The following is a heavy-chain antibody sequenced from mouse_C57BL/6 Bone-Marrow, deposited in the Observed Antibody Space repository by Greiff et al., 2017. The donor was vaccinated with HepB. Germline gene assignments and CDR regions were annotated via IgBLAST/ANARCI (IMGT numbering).Heavy chain of an antibody. Sequence: VQLVESGPGLVAPSQRLSITCTVSGFSLTSYGVHWVRQPPGKGLEWLVVIWSDGSTTYNSALKSRLSISKDNSKSQVFLKMNSLQTDDTAMYYCARDSSGYRYAMDYWGQGTSVTVSS. CDR3: ARDSSGYRYAMDY. CDR1: GFSLTSYG. V-gene: IGHV2-6*03. J-gene: IGHJ4*01. D-gene: IGHD3-2*02. CDR2: IWSDGST.